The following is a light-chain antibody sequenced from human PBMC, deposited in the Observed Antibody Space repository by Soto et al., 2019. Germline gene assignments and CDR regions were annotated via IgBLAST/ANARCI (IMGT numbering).Light chain of an antibody. CDR1: QSVSSNY. CDR3: QQYGGSPRVT. Sequence: EIVLTQSPGTLSLSPGERATLSCRASQSVSSNYLAWYQQKPGQAPRLLIYGASSRATGIPDRFSGSGSGTDFILTISRLEPEDFAVYYCQQYGGSPRVTFGGGTKVEIK. CDR2: GAS. J-gene: IGKJ4*01. V-gene: IGKV3-20*01.